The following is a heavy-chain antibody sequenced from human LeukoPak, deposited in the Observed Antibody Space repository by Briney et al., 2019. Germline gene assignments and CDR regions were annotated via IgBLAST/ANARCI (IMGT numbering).Heavy chain of an antibody. D-gene: IGHD3-10*01. CDR2: ISAYNGNT. CDR1: GYTFTSYG. CDR3: ARVPPGANWFDP. Sequence: GASVKVSCKASGYTFTSYGISWVRQAPGQGLEWMGWISAYNGNTNYAQKLQGRVTMTTDTSTSTAYVELRSLRSDDTAVYYCARVPPGANWFDPWGQGTLVTVSS. J-gene: IGHJ5*02. V-gene: IGHV1-18*04.